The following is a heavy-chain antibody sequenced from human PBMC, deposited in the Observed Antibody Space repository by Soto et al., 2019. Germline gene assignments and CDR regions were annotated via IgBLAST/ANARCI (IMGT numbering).Heavy chain of an antibody. CDR3: ASLVLAARPGYYYYGMDV. Sequence: SETLSLTCAVYGGSFSGYYWSWIRQPPGKGLEWIGEINHSGSTNYNPSLKSRVTISVDTSKNQFSLKLSSVTAADTAVYYCASLVLAARPGYYYYGMDVWGQGTTVTVSS. D-gene: IGHD6-6*01. CDR1: GGSFSGYY. J-gene: IGHJ6*02. CDR2: INHSGST. V-gene: IGHV4-34*01.